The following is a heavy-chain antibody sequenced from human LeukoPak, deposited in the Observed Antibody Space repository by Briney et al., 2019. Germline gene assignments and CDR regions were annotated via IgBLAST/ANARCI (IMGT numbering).Heavy chain of an antibody. J-gene: IGHJ5*02. D-gene: IGHD6-13*01. CDR2: IYSGGST. Sequence: GGSLRLSCAASGFTVSSNYMSWVRQAPGKGLEWVSVIYSGGSTYYADSVKGRFTISRDNSKNTLYLQMNSPRAEDTAVYYCAREIIAAAGPNWFDPWGQGTLVTVSS. CDR1: GFTVSSNY. V-gene: IGHV3-53*01. CDR3: AREIIAAAGPNWFDP.